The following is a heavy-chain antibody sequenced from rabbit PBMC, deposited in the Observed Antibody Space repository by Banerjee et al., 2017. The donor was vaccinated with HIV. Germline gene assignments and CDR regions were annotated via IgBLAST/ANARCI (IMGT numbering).Heavy chain of an antibody. J-gene: IGHJ4*01. D-gene: IGHD4-1*01. CDR2: IGAGSSGST. CDR3: ARDLAGVIGWNFNL. CDR1: GFDFSSTYY. V-gene: IGHV1S40*01. Sequence: QSLEESGGGLVQPEGSLTLTCKASGFDFSSTYYMCWVRQAPGKGLEWIGCIGAGSSGSTYYASWAKGRFTISKTSSTTVTLQMTSLTAADTATYFCARDLAGVIGWNFNLWGQGTLVTVS.